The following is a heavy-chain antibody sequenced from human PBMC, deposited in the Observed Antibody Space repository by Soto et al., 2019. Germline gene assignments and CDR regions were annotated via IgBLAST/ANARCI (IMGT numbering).Heavy chain of an antibody. CDR1: GYTFTSYG. Sequence: QVPLVQSGAEVKKPGASVKVSCKASGYTFTSYGISWVRQAPGQGLEWMGWISAYNGNTNYAQKLQGRVTMTTDTSTSTAYMELRSLRSDDTAVYYCARDDQQLVRGDWFDPWGQGTLVTVSS. CDR3: ARDDQQLVRGDWFDP. D-gene: IGHD6-13*01. V-gene: IGHV1-18*01. J-gene: IGHJ5*02. CDR2: ISAYNGNT.